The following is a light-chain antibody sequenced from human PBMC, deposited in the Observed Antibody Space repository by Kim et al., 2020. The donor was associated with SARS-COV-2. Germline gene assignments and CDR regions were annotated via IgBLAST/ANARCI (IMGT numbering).Light chain of an antibody. V-gene: IGKV3-11*01. J-gene: IGKJ4*01. Sequence: SPWGRATPACRASPSLRSNVAWYQSQSGQPHRLLLYDASKRVAGIPARFSGSGSGDDFTLTISRLEPEDFAVYYCQQHDSWPPALSFGGGTKVEI. CDR2: DAS. CDR3: QQHDSWPPALS. CDR1: PSLRSN.